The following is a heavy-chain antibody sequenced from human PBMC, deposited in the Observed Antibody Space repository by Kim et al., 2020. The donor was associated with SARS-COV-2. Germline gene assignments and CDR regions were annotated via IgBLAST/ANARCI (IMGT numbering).Heavy chain of an antibody. CDR2: ISYDGSNK. CDR1: GFTFSSYG. D-gene: IGHD5-12*01. Sequence: GGSLRLSCAASGFTFSSYGMHWVRQAPGKGLEWVAVISYDGSNKYYADSVKGRFTISRDNSKNTLYLQMNRLRAEDTAVYYCAKDEGQGDGYNDYWGQGTLVTVSS. V-gene: IGHV3-30*18. CDR3: AKDEGQGDGYNDY. J-gene: IGHJ4*02.